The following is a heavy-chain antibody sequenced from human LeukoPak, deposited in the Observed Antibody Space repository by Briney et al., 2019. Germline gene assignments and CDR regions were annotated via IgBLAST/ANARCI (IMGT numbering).Heavy chain of an antibody. V-gene: IGHV3-33*01. D-gene: IGHD6-6*01. CDR3: ARSPYSSSHFDY. CDR1: GFTFSSYG. CDR2: IWYDGSNK. J-gene: IGHJ4*02. Sequence: GRSLRLSCAASGFTFSSYGMHWVRQAPGKGLEWVAAIWYDGSNKYYADSVKGRFTISRDNSKNTLYLQMNSLRAEDTAVYYCARSPYSSSHFDYWGQGTLVTVSS.